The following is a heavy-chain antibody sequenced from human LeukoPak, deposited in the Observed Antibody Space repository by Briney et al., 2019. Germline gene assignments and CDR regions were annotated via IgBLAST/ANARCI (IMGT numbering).Heavy chain of an antibody. CDR1: GFTFSSYS. D-gene: IGHD3-3*01. Sequence: GGSLRLSCAASGFTFSSYSMNWVRQAPGKGLEWVSSISSSSSYIYYADSVKGRFTISRDNSKNTLYLQMNSLRAEDTAVYYCAKGLAIFGVALNWFDPWGQGTLVTVSS. V-gene: IGHV3-21*04. CDR3: AKGLAIFGVALNWFDP. CDR2: ISSSSSYI. J-gene: IGHJ5*02.